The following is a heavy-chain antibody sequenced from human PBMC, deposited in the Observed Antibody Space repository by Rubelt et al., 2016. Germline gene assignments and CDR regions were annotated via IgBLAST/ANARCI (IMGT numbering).Heavy chain of an antibody. CDR3: ARGGIQLWLLPRSWFDP. CDR1: GDSINSDDYF. V-gene: IGHV4-39*01. CDR2: IYYSGST. J-gene: IGHJ5*02. Sequence: QLLLQESGPGLVKPSETLSLTCTVSGDSINSDDYFWAWIRQPPGERLEWIGSIYYSGSTYYNPSLKCVVTISVDPSKNQCSRKLSSVTAADTAVYYCARGGIQLWLLPRSWFDPWGQGTLVTVSS. D-gene: IGHD5-18*01.